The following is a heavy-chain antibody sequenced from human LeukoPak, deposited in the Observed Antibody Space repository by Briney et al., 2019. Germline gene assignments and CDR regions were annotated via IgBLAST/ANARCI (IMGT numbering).Heavy chain of an antibody. CDR1: GFTFSNAW. CDR3: TTDLVQNFGVVIISEYYFDY. Sequence: PGGSLRLSCAASGFTFSNAWMSWVRQAPGKGLEWVGRIKSKTDGGTTDYAAPVKGRFTISRDDSKNTLYLQMNSLKTEDTAVYYCTTDLVQNFGVVIISEYYFDYWGQGTLVTVSS. J-gene: IGHJ4*02. CDR2: IKSKTDGGTT. V-gene: IGHV3-15*01. D-gene: IGHD3-3*01.